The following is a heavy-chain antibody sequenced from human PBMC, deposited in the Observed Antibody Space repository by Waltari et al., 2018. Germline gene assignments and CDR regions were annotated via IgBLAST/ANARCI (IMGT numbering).Heavy chain of an antibody. Sequence: QVQLVQSGAEVKKPGSSVKVSCKASGGTFSSYAISWVRQAPGQGLEWMGGIIPILGIANYAQKFQGRVTITADESTSTAYMELSSLRSEDTAVYYCARGVEQRTPAAPLDYWGQGTLVTVSS. CDR2: IIPILGIA. CDR3: ARGVEQRTPAAPLDY. CDR1: GGTFSSYA. J-gene: IGHJ4*02. V-gene: IGHV1-69*04. D-gene: IGHD2-2*01.